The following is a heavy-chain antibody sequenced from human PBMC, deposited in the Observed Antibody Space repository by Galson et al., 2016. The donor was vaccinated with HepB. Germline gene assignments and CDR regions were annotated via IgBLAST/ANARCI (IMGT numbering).Heavy chain of an antibody. V-gene: IGHV4-34*01. CDR2: INHSGST. D-gene: IGHD1-1*01. CDR3: ARAATGDYLYYGVDV. CDR1: GGSFTDYV. J-gene: IGHJ6*02. Sequence: SETLSLTCAVNGGSFTDYVWTWIRQPPGKGLEWIGDINHSGSTNFNPSLKSRVAISVDPSKNQFSLEVTSVTAADTGEYFCARAATGDYLYYGVDVWGQGTTVTVSS.